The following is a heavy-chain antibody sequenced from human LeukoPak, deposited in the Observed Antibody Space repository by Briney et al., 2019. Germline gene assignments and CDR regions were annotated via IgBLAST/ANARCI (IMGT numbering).Heavy chain of an antibody. J-gene: IGHJ5*02. CDR2: IYYSGST. CDR3: ARHSDTYYYGSGNPGWFDP. D-gene: IGHD3-10*01. Sequence: SETLSLTCTVSGGSISSSSYYWGWIRQPPGKGLEWIGSIYYSGSTYYNPSLKSRVTISVDTSKNQFPLKLSSVTAADTAVYYCARHSDTYYYGSGNPGWFDPWGQGTLVTVSS. CDR1: GGSISSSSYY. V-gene: IGHV4-39*01.